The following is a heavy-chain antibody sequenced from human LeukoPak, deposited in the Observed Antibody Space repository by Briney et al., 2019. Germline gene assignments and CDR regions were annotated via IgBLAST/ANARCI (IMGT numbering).Heavy chain of an antibody. CDR2: INPTSGGT. J-gene: IGHJ4*02. CDR1: GYTFTGYY. CDR3: ARLRRSSGWYYFDY. Sequence: ASVKVSCKASGYTFTGYYMHWVRQAPGQGLEWMGRINPTSGGTNYAQKFQGRVTMTRDTSISTAYMELSRLRSDDTAVYYCARLRRSSGWYYFDYWGQGTLVTVSS. D-gene: IGHD6-19*01. V-gene: IGHV1-2*06.